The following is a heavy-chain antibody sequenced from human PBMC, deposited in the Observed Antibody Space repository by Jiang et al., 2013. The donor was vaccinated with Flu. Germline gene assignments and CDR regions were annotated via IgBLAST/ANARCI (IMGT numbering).Heavy chain of an antibody. J-gene: IGHJ2*01. V-gene: IGHV4-39*01. CDR1: GGSISSSSYY. CDR3: ARRTTVLPSEWYFDL. CDR2: IYYSGST. D-gene: IGHD4-17*01. Sequence: LLKPSETLSLTCTVSGGSISSSSYYWGWIRQPPGKGLEWIGSIYYSGSTYYNPSLKSRVTISVDTSKNQFSLKLSSVTAADTAVYYCARRTTVLPSEWYFDLWGLAPWSLSPQ.